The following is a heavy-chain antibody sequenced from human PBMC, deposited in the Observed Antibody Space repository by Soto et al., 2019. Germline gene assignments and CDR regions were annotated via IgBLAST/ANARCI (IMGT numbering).Heavy chain of an antibody. D-gene: IGHD6-6*01. J-gene: IGHJ4*02. CDR3: ARSSSSSLHCSSDY. V-gene: IGHV1-18*01. CDR2: ISAYNGNT. CDR1: GYTFTSYG. Sequence: QVQLVQSGAEVKKPGASVKVSCKASGYTFTSYGISWVRQAPGQGLEWMGWISAYNGNTNYAQKLQGRVPLTTDTTTNTAYMELRSLRSDDTAVYYCARSSSSSLHCSSDYWGQGTLVTVSS.